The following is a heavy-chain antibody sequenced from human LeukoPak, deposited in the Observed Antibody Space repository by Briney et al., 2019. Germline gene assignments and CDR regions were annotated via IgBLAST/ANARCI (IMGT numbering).Heavy chain of an antibody. Sequence: GGSLRLSCAASGFTFSSYAMHWVRQAPGKGLEWVAVISYDGSNKYYADSVKGRFTISRDNSKNTLYLQMNSLRVEDTAVYYCARGDIVVVFDYWGQGTLVTVSS. CDR3: ARGDIVVVFDY. CDR2: ISYDGSNK. CDR1: GFTFSSYA. D-gene: IGHD2-2*01. V-gene: IGHV3-30*04. J-gene: IGHJ4*02.